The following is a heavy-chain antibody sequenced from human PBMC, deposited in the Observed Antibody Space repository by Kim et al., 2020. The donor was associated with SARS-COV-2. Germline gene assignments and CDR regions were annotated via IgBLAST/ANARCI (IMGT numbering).Heavy chain of an antibody. J-gene: IGHJ4*02. CDR3: ARDRYSGYELAFDY. Sequence: ADAVKGRFPISNDNSKNPLYLQMNSLRAEDTAVYYCARDRYSGYELAFDYWGQGTLVTVSS. D-gene: IGHD5-12*01. V-gene: IGHV3-30*01.